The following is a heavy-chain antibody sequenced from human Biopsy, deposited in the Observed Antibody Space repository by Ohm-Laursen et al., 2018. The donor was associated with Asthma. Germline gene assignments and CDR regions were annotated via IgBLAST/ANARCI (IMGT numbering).Heavy chain of an antibody. Sequence: SVKVSCKASGVALSGYTFEWVRQARGLGLEWIAWIVFASGATNYAQNFQDRLPVTRDMSAGSVSMELRGLSSTDTAVYYCAAGRTSLQGESLIWGQGTLVSVSS. J-gene: IGHJ4*01. D-gene: IGHD2/OR15-2a*01. V-gene: IGHV1-58*01. CDR1: GVALSGYT. CDR2: IVFASGAT. CDR3: AAGRTSLQGESLI.